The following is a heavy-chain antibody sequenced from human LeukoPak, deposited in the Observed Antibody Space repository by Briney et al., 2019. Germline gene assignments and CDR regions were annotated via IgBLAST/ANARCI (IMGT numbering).Heavy chain of an antibody. D-gene: IGHD3-10*01. CDR1: GGSISSSSYY. CDR3: ARALPMVRGVITPFWFDP. CDR2: IYYSGST. Sequence: SETLSLTCTVSGGSISSSSYYWGWIRQPPGKGLEWIGSIYYSGSTYYNPSLKSRVTISVDTSKNQFSLKLSSVTAADTAVYYCARALPMVRGVITPFWFDPWGQETLVTVSS. J-gene: IGHJ5*02. V-gene: IGHV4-39*07.